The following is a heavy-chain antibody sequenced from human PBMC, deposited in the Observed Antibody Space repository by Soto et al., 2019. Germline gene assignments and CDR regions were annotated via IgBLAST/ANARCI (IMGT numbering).Heavy chain of an antibody. D-gene: IGHD5-12*01. Sequence: QVQLVQSGAEVKKPGSSVTVSCKASGGTFSGYTISWVRQAPGQGLEWMGGIIPIFGTANYAQKFQGRVTITADEDTSSAYMELSSLRSEYTAVYYCARGNHRWLQLWYFDLWGRGTLVTVSS. CDR2: IIPIFGTA. V-gene: IGHV1-69*12. CDR3: ARGNHRWLQLWYFDL. CDR1: GGTFSGYT. J-gene: IGHJ2*01.